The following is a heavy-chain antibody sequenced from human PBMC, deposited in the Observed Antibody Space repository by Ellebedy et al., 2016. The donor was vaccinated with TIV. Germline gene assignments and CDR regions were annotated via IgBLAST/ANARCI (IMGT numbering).Heavy chain of an antibody. CDR3: ARVGGDGVAYYYGMDV. CDR2: ISAYNGNT. CDR1: GYTFTSYG. J-gene: IGHJ6*02. Sequence: ASVKVSXXASGYTFTSYGISWVRQAPGQGLEWMGWISAYNGNTNYAQKLQGRVTMTTDTSTSTAYMELRSLRSDDTAVYYCARVGGDGVAYYYGMDVWGQGTTVTVSS. V-gene: IGHV1-18*01. D-gene: IGHD2-21*01.